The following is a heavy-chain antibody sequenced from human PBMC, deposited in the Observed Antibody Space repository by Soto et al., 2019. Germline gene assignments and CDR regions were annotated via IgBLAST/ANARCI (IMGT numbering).Heavy chain of an antibody. CDR1: GYTFTSYG. D-gene: IGHD6-13*01. J-gene: IGHJ6*02. CDR2: ISAYNGNT. CDR3: ARDVGIAAAGTPFYYYGMDV. Sequence: GASVKVSCKASGYTFTSYGISWVRQAPGQGLEWMGWISAYNGNTNYAQKLQGRVTMTTDTSTSTAYMELRSLRSDDTAVYYCARDVGIAAAGTPFYYYGMDVWGQGTTVTVSS. V-gene: IGHV1-18*04.